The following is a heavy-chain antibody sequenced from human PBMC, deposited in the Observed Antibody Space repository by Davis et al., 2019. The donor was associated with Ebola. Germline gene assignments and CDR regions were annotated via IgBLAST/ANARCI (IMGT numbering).Heavy chain of an antibody. J-gene: IGHJ6*02. CDR1: GYSFTNYW. CDR3: TGMPYYYYGMDV. Sequence: GESLKISCQGSGYSFTNYWISWVRQMPGKGLEWMGRIDPSDSYTSNSPSFQGHVTISTDKSISTAYLQWSSLKASDTAMYYCTGMPYYYYGMDVWGQGTTVTVSS. D-gene: IGHD2-2*01. V-gene: IGHV5-10-1*01. CDR2: IDPSDSYT.